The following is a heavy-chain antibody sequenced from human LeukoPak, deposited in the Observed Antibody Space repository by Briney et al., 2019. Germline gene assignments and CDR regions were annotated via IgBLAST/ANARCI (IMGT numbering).Heavy chain of an antibody. CDR3: ARVVDEHQLQTGWFDP. D-gene: IGHD6-13*01. CDR2: IYYSGST. CDR1: GGSIRSYH. Sequence: SETLSLTCTVSGGSIRSYHWSWIRQPPGKGLEWIGYIYYSGSTKYNPSLKSRVTVSVDTSKNQLSLKLISVTAADTAVYYCARVVDEHQLQTGWFDPWGQGTLVTVSS. V-gene: IGHV4-59*08. J-gene: IGHJ5*02.